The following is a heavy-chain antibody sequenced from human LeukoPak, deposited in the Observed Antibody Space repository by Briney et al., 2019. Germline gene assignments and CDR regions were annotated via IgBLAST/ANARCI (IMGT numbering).Heavy chain of an antibody. CDR1: GYSISSGYY. V-gene: IGHV4-38-2*02. D-gene: IGHD3-3*01. Sequence: SETLSLTCTVSGYSISSGYYWGWIRQPPGKGLEWIGSIYHSGSTNYNPSLKSRVTISVDTSKNQFSLKLSSVTAADTAVYYCARGGIWSGYYIIDYWGQGTLVTVSS. CDR3: ARGGIWSGYYIIDY. CDR2: IYHSGST. J-gene: IGHJ4*02.